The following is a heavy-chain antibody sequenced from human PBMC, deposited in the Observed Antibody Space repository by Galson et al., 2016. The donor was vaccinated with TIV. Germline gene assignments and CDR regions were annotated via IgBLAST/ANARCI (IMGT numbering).Heavy chain of an antibody. Sequence: QSGAEVTKPGESLKISCKGSGYSFTHHWIAWVRQMPGKGLEWVGTIYPGDSDTRYSPSFQGQVTMSADKSINTAYLQWSSLKASDSAIYYCTRQSTRSFDFWGPGTLVSVSS. V-gene: IGHV5-51*01. CDR1: GYSFTHHW. J-gene: IGHJ4*02. CDR3: TRQSTRSFDF. D-gene: IGHD5/OR15-5a*01. CDR2: IYPGDSDT.